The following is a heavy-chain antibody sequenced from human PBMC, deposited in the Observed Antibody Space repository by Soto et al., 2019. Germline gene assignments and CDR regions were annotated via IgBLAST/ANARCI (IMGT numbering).Heavy chain of an antibody. J-gene: IGHJ5*02. CDR3: ARGLGRYCGGVSCYGLHWFDP. CDR1: GGSFSGYY. CDR2: INHNGST. Sequence: QVQLQQWGAGLLKPSETLSLTCAVYGGSFSGYYWSWIRQPPGKGLEWIGEINHNGSTNYNPSLKSRVTIAVATSKNPFSLNLNSVTAADPAVYYCARGLGRYCGGVSCYGLHWFDPWGQGTLVTVSS. D-gene: IGHD2-15*01. V-gene: IGHV4-34*01.